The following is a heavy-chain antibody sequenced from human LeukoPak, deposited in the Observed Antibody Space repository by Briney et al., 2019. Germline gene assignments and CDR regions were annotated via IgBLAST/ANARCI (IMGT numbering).Heavy chain of an antibody. CDR2: ISAYNGNT. CDR3: AREGGGSIWYFDL. D-gene: IGHD6-25*01. Sequence: GSVKVSCKASGYTFSTLGISWVRQAPGQGLEWTGWISAYNGNTLYAQKFQDRVTMTTDTSTSTAYMELRSLRFDDTAVYYCAREGGGSIWYFDLWGRGTLVTVSS. CDR1: GYTFSTLG. J-gene: IGHJ2*01. V-gene: IGHV1-18*01.